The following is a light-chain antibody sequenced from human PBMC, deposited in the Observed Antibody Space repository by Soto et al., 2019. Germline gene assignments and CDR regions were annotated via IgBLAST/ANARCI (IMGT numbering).Light chain of an antibody. Sequence: QSVLTQPPSASGSPGQSVTISCTGTSSDVGGYNYVSWYQQYPGKVPKRMIYEVSKRPSGVPDRFSGSQSGNTASLTVSGLQAEDEADYYCSAYVGNSNWVVFGGGTTLPVL. V-gene: IGLV2-8*01. CDR3: SAYVGNSNWVV. CDR2: EVS. J-gene: IGLJ2*01. CDR1: SSDVGGYNY.